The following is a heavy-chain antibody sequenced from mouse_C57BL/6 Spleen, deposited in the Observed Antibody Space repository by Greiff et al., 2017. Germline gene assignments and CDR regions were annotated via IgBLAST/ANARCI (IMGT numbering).Heavy chain of an antibody. CDR1: GYAFSSYW. CDR2: IYPGDGDT. D-gene: IGHD1-2*01. Sequence: QVQLVESGAELVKPGASVKISCKASGYAFSSYWMNWVKQRPGKGLEWIGQIYPGDGDTNYNGKFKGKATLTADKSSSTAYMQLSSLTSEDSAVYFCARSGTTADFDYWGQGTTLTVSS. V-gene: IGHV1-80*01. CDR3: ARSGTTADFDY. J-gene: IGHJ2*01.